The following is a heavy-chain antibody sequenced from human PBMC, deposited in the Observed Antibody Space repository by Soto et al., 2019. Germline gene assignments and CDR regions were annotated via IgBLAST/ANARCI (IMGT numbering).Heavy chain of an antibody. J-gene: IGHJ6*02. CDR2: IIPIFGTA. CDR1: GGTFSSYA. V-gene: IGHV1-69*06. Sequence: SVKVSCKASGGTFSSYAISWVRQAPGQGLEWMGGIIPIFGTANYAQKFQGRVTITADKSTSTAYMELSSLRSEDTAVYYCAGGTKTTVTPAYYYYGMDVWGQGTTVTVSS. CDR3: AGGTKTTVTPAYYYYGMDV. D-gene: IGHD4-17*01.